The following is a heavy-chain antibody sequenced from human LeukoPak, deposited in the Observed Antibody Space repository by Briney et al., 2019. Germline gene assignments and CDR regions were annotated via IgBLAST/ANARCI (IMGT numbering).Heavy chain of an antibody. V-gene: IGHV4-4*02. CDR2: IAHDGTT. CDR3: TREDRPYCPFAY. CDR1: GGSIDITNY. Sequence: PSETLSLTCGVSGGSIDITNYWSWVRQAPGKGLEWIGEIAHDGTTNYNPSLRSRVAMSFDRADNQFSLSLTSVTAADTAVYYCTREDRPYCPFAYWGQGVLVTVSS. J-gene: IGHJ4*02. D-gene: IGHD1-26*01.